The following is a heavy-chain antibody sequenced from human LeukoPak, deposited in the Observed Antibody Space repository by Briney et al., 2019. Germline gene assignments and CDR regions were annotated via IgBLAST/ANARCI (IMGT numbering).Heavy chain of an antibody. CDR1: GFTFSSYS. CDR2: ISGSSSYI. V-gene: IGHV3-21*01. D-gene: IGHD6-13*01. Sequence: PGGSLRLSCAASGFTFSSYSIHWVRQAPGKGLEWVSSISGSSSYIYYADSVKGRFTISRDNAKNSLYLQMNSLRAEDTAVYYCARVGGYSSSWYAIWFDPWGQGTLVTVSS. CDR3: ARVGGYSSSWYAIWFDP. J-gene: IGHJ5*02.